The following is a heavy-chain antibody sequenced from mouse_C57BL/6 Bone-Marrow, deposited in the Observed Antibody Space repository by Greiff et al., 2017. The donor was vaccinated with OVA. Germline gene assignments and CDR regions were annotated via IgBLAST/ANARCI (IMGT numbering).Heavy chain of an antibody. V-gene: IGHV1-7*01. CDR2: INPSSGYT. D-gene: IGHD2-2*01. CDR3: ASRGLRRVDY. CDR1: GYTFPSYW. J-gene: IGHJ2*01. Sequence: VQLQQSGAELAKPGASVKLSCKASGYTFPSYWMNWVKQRPGQGLEWIGYINPSSGYTKYNQKFKDKATLTADKSSSTAYMQLSSRTYEYSAVYYCASRGLRRVDYWGQGTTLTVSS.